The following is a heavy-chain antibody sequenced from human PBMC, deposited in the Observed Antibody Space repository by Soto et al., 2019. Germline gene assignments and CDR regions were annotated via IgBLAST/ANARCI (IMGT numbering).Heavy chain of an antibody. Sequence: GGSLRLSCAASGFTFSSYAMSWVRQAPGKGLEWVSTISGNGGSTYYADSVKGRSTISRDNSKNALFLQMNSLRAEDTAVYYCVKDINYYGSGSYYNYWGQGTLVTVSS. J-gene: IGHJ4*02. CDR3: VKDINYYGSGSYYNY. D-gene: IGHD3-10*01. CDR2: ISGNGGST. CDR1: GFTFSSYA. V-gene: IGHV3-23*01.